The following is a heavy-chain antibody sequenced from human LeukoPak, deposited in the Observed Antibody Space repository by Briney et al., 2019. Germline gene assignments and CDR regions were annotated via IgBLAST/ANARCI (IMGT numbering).Heavy chain of an antibody. CDR3: AKGVRFLEWLSYYYYYYMDV. V-gene: IGHV3-23*01. D-gene: IGHD3-3*01. J-gene: IGHJ6*03. CDR2: ISGSGGST. CDR1: GFTFTTYA. Sequence: PGGSLRLSCATFGFTFTTYAMSWVRQAPGKGLEWVSAISGSGGSTYYADSVKGRFTISRDISKSTVFLQMTSLRAEDTAVYYCAKGVRFLEWLSYYYYYYMDVWGKGTTVTVSS.